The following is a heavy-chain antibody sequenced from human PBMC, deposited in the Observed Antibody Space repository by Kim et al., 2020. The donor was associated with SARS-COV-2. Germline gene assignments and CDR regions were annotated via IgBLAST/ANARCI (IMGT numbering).Heavy chain of an antibody. CDR2: VKLDGSEK. D-gene: IGHD5-12*01. J-gene: IGHJ4*02. CDR3: ARNARYERFDL. CDR1: GFSISAYW. V-gene: IGHV3-7*01. Sequence: GGSLRLSCAASGFSISAYWMNWVRQAPGKGLEWVASVKLDGSEKYYVDAVKGRFTISRDNADNSLWLQMNSLRGDDTAVYYCARNARYERFDLWGQGTLVTVSS.